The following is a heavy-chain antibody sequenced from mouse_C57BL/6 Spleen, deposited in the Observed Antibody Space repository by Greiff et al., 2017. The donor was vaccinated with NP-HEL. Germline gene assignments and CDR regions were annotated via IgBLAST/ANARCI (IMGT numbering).Heavy chain of an antibody. D-gene: IGHD1-1*01. J-gene: IGHJ4*01. V-gene: IGHV5-12*01. CDR2: ISNGGGST. Sequence: EVHLVESGGGLVQPGGSLKLSCAASGFTFSDYYMYWVRQTPEKRLEWVAYISNGGGSTYYPDTVKGRFTISRDNAKNTLYLQMSRLKSEDTAMYYCARSLITTVVPYAMDYWGQGTSVTVSS. CDR3: ARSLITTVVPYAMDY. CDR1: GFTFSDYY.